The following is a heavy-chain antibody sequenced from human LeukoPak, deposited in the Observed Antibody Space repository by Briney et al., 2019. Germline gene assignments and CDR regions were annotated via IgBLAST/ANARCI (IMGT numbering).Heavy chain of an antibody. J-gene: IGHJ6*03. CDR2: ISSSSSYI. D-gene: IGHD3-10*01. CDR1: GFTFSSYS. CDR3: AKDWGGVWFGDPFYYYYMDV. V-gene: IGHV3-21*04. Sequence: GGSLRLSCAASGFTFSSYSMNWVRQAPGKGLEWVSSISSSSSYIYYADSVKGRFTISRDNAKNTLYLQMNSLRAEDTAVYYCAKDWGGVWFGDPFYYYYMDVWGKGTTVTISS.